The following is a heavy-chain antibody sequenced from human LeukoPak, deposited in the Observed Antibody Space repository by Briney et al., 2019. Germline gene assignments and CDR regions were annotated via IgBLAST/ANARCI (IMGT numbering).Heavy chain of an antibody. J-gene: IGHJ4*02. Sequence: EPSETLSLTCTASGGSISSSSYYWGWIRQPPGKGLEWIGSIYYSGSTYYNPSLKSRVTISVDTSKNQFSLKLSSVTAADTAVYYCARETLLKYFDYWGQGTLVTVSS. CDR2: IYYSGST. CDR3: ARETLLKYFDY. V-gene: IGHV4-39*07. D-gene: IGHD2-15*01. CDR1: GGSISSSSYY.